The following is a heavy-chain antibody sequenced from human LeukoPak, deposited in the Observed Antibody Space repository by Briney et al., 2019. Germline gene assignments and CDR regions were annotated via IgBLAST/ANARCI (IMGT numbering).Heavy chain of an antibody. J-gene: IGHJ5*02. CDR3: ARDTGTGWFDP. CDR2: IYYSGST. V-gene: IGHV4-59*01. CDR1: GGSISSYY. D-gene: IGHD1/OR15-1a*01. Sequence: SETLSLTCTVSGGSISSYYWSWIRQPPGKGLEWIGYIYYSGSTNYNPSLKSRVTISVDTSKNQFSLKLSSVTAADTAVYYCARDTGTGWFDPWGQGTLVTASS.